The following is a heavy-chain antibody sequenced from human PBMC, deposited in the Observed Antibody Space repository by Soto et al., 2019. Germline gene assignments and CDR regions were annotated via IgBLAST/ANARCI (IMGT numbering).Heavy chain of an antibody. V-gene: IGHV5-10-1*01. CDR1: GYSFTRYC. J-gene: IGHJ4*02. CDR3: ARLQAAAGDNDLTFDY. D-gene: IGHD6-13*01. Sequence: EVQLVQSGAEVKKPGESLRISCKGSGYSFTRYCISWVRQMPGKGLEWMGRIDPSDSYTNYSPSFQGHVTISADKSISTAYLQWSSLKASDTAIYYCARLQAAAGDNDLTFDYWGQRTLVTVSS. CDR2: IDPSDSYT.